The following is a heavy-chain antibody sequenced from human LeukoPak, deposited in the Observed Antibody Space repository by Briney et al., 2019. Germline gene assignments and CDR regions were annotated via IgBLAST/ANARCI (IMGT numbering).Heavy chain of an antibody. V-gene: IGHV1-69*04. CDR1: GGTFSSYA. CDR3: ARDRGSYGQIYYFDY. J-gene: IGHJ4*02. D-gene: IGHD3-10*01. Sequence: ASVKVSCKASGGTFSSYAISWARQAPGQGLEWMGRIIPILGIANYAQKFQGRVTITADKPTSTAYMELSSLRSEDTAVYYCARDRGSYGQIYYFDYWGQGTLVTVSS. CDR2: IIPILGIA.